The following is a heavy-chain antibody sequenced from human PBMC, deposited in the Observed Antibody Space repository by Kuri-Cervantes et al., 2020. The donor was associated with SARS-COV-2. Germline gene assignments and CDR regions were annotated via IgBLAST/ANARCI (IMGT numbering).Heavy chain of an antibody. CDR2: IGTAGDT. J-gene: IGHJ4*02. D-gene: IGHD1-14*01. V-gene: IGHV3-13*04. CDR3: VSGFLTGRITSPGY. CDR1: GFTFSRYD. Sequence: GGSLRLSCAASGFTFSRYDMHWVRQATGKGLEWVSAIGTAGDTYYPGSVKGRFTISRENAKNSLYLQMNSLRDGDTAVYYCVSGFLTGRITSPGYWGQGTLVTVSS.